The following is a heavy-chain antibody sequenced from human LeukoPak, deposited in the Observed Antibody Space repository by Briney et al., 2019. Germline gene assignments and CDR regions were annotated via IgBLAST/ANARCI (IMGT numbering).Heavy chain of an antibody. CDR2: ISSTASSI. CDR1: EFTFSSYS. V-gene: IGHV3-48*04. Sequence: GGSLRLSCAASEFTFSSYSMSWVRQAPGKGLEWVSYISSTASSIYYADSVKGRFTISRDNAKNSLYLQMNSLRAEDTAVYYCARDKPGIAAPDVWGKGTTVTVSS. D-gene: IGHD6-13*01. CDR3: ARDKPGIAAPDV. J-gene: IGHJ6*04.